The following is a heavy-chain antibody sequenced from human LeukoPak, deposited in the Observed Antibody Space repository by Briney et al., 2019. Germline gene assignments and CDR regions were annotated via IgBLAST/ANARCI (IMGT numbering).Heavy chain of an antibody. Sequence: ASVKVSCKASGGTFSSYAISWVRQAPGQGLEWMGGIIPIFGTANYAQKFQGRVTITADESTSTAYMELSSLRSEDTAVYYCARTTGYYDSSGYPFDYWGQGTLVTVSS. D-gene: IGHD3-22*01. CDR1: GGTFSSYA. CDR3: ARTTGYYDSSGYPFDY. V-gene: IGHV1-69*13. CDR2: IIPIFGTA. J-gene: IGHJ4*02.